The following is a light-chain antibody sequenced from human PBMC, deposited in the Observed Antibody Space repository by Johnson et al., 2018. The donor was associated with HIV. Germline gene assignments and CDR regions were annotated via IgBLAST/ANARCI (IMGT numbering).Light chain of an antibody. J-gene: IGLJ1*01. CDR1: KSNIGNNY. CDR3: GTWDSSLSCVV. CDR2: ENN. Sequence: QSVLTQPPSVSAAPGQKVTISCSGTKSNIGNNYVSWYQQFPGTAPKLLIYENNKRSSGIPDRFSGSKSGTSATLGITGLQTGDEADYYCGTWDSSLSCVVFGSWTKVTFL. V-gene: IGLV1-51*02.